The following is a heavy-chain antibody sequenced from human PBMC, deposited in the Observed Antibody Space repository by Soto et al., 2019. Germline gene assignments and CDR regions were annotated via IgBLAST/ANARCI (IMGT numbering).Heavy chain of an antibody. Sequence: ASVKVSCKASGYTFTNYDINWVRQAPGQGLEWMGWISTYTGNTNYAQKLQGRVTMTTDTSTSTAYMELRSLRSDDTAVYYCTRHALQYCGGDCYLLPYFDLWGRGTLVTVSS. J-gene: IGHJ2*01. V-gene: IGHV1-18*01. CDR1: GYTFTNYD. CDR2: ISTYTGNT. D-gene: IGHD2-21*02. CDR3: TRHALQYCGGDCYLLPYFDL.